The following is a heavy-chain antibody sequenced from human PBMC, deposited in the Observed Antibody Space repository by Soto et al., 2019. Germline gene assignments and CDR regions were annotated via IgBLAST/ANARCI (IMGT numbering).Heavy chain of an antibody. J-gene: IGHJ4*02. CDR2: ISGSGGST. V-gene: IGHV3-23*01. CDR3: AKDVTGVFDY. Sequence: ARPGVKVSSYSMSWVRQAPGKGLEWVSAISGSGGSTYYADSVKGRFTISRDNSKNTLYLQMNSLRAEDTAVYYCAKDVTGVFDYWGQGTLVTVSS. CDR1: GVKVSSYS. D-gene: IGHD3-10*01.